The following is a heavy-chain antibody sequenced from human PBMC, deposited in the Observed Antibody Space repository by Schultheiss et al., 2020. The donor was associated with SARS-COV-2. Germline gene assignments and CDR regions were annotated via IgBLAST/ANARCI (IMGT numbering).Heavy chain of an antibody. V-gene: IGHV4-34*01. CDR2: INHSGST. CDR3: ARARFLERYSGP. J-gene: IGHJ5*02. Sequence: SETLSLTCTVSGGSISSYYWSWIRQPAGKGLEWIGEINHSGSTNYNPSLKSRVTISVDTSKNQFSLKLSSVTAADTAVYYCARARFLERYSGPWGQGTLVTVSS. D-gene: IGHD3-3*01. CDR1: GGSISSYY.